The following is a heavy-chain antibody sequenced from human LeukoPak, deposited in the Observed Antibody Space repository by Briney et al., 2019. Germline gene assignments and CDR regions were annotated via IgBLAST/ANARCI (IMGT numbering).Heavy chain of an antibody. V-gene: IGHV3-23*01. J-gene: IGHJ5*02. D-gene: IGHD4-17*01. CDR1: GFTFSSFA. CDR2: ISGGGGST. Sequence: GGSLRLSCAASGFTFSSFAMSWVRQAPGKGLEWVSSISGGGGSTYYADSVKGRFTISRDSSKSTLYLQMNSLRAEDTAIYYYARDRTTVTTPIAWGQGTLVTVSS. CDR3: ARDRTTVTTPIA.